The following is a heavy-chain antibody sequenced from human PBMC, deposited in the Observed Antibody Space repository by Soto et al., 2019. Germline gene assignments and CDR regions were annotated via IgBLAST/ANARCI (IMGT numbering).Heavy chain of an antibody. J-gene: IGHJ4*02. CDR3: ARDLSTGAADYYFDY. CDR2: ISYDGGDK. V-gene: IGHV3-30*03. D-gene: IGHD6-13*01. Sequence: GGSLRLSCAASGFTFNNFAMHWVRQAPGKGLEWVAVISYDGGDKYYADSVKGRFTISRDNSKNTLYLQMNGLRAEDTAVYYCARDLSTGAADYYFDYWGQGALVTVSS. CDR1: GFTFNNFA.